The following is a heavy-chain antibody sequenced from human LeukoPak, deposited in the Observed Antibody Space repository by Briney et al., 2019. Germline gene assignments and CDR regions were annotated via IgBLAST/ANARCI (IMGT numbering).Heavy chain of an antibody. CDR3: ARRRRDGYLNYGGDY. Sequence: ASVKVSCKASGYTFTSYGISWVRQAPGQGLEWMGWISAYNGNTNYAQKLQGRVTMTTDTSTSTAYMELRSLRSDDTAVYYCARRRRDGYLNYGGDYWGQGTLVTVSS. CDR1: GYTFTSYG. J-gene: IGHJ4*02. V-gene: IGHV1-18*01. CDR2: ISAYNGNT. D-gene: IGHD5-24*01.